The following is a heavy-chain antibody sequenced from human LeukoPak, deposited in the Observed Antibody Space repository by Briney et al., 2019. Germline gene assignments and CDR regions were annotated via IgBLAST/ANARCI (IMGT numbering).Heavy chain of an antibody. CDR2: ISYDGSNK. J-gene: IGHJ1*01. CDR3: AKDPGRGKGAEEYFQH. D-gene: IGHD4-23*01. V-gene: IGHV3-30*18. CDR1: GFTFSRYG. Sequence: GGSLRLSCAASGFTFSRYGMHWVRQAPGKGLEWVAVISYDGSNKYYADSVKGRFTISRDNSKNTLYLQMNSLRAEDTAVYYCAKDPGRGKGAEEYFQHWGQGTLVTVSS.